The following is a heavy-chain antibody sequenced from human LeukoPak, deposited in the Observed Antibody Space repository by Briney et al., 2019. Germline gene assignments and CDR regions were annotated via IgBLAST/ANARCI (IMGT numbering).Heavy chain of an antibody. J-gene: IGHJ4*02. Sequence: ASVKVSCKASGYTFTSYGISWVRQAPGQGLEWMGWISAYNGNTNYAQKLQGRVTMTTDTSTSTAYMELSSLRSEDTAVYYCAAHSGYPVNGDYWGQGTLVTVSS. CDR3: AAHSGYPVNGDY. V-gene: IGHV1-18*01. CDR1: GYTFTSYG. D-gene: IGHD5-12*01. CDR2: ISAYNGNT.